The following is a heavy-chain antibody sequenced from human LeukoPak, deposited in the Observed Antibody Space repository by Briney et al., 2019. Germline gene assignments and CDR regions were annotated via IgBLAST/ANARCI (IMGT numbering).Heavy chain of an antibody. D-gene: IGHD2-2*01. CDR2: IYYSGST. Sequence: SETLSLTCTVSGGPISNYYWSWIRQPPGKGLEWIGHIYYSGSTNYNPSLKSRVTISVDTSKNQFSLKLTSVTAADTAVYYCARALFRYDSSSRSLHWYFDLWGRGTLVTVSS. CDR3: ARALFRYDSSSRSLHWYFDL. J-gene: IGHJ2*01. V-gene: IGHV4-59*01. CDR1: GGPISNYY.